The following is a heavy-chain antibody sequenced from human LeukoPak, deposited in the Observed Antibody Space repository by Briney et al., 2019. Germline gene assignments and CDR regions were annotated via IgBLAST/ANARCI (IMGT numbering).Heavy chain of an antibody. J-gene: IGHJ3*02. Sequence: GGSLRLSCAASGFTFSSYAMHWVRQAPGKGLEWVAVISYDGSNKYYADSVKGRFTISRDNSKNTLYLQMNSLRAEDPAVYYCARAPPHYGDYGGAFDIWGQGTMVTVSS. CDR2: ISYDGSNK. V-gene: IGHV3-30*04. CDR1: GFTFSSYA. D-gene: IGHD4-17*01. CDR3: ARAPPHYGDYGGAFDI.